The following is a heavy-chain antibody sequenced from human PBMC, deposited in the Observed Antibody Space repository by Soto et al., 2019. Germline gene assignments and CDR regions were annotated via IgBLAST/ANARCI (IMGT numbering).Heavy chain of an antibody. J-gene: IGHJ6*02. D-gene: IGHD6-13*01. CDR2: TYYRSKWYN. Sequence: SQTIQLTCAISGERVSRNSSAWYWIRQRPSRGLEWLGRTYYRSKWYNDYAVSVKSRITINPDTSKNQFSLQLNSVTPEDTAVYYCARGPRIAAAGTHYPPYGMDVSGQGTTVTVAS. CDR1: GERVSRNSSA. V-gene: IGHV6-1*01. CDR3: ARGPRIAAAGTHYPPYGMDV.